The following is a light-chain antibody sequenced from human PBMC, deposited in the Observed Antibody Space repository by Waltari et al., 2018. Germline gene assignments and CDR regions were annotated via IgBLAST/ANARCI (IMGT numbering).Light chain of an antibody. CDR1: QRLTKGY. Sequence: VLTQSPGTLSLSPGERATLSCRASQRLTKGYLAWYQQKPGQAPRLLSYGASSRAAGIPERFSGSGSGTDVTLTISRLEPEDFAVYYCQQYGSSILYTFGQGTKVEIK. CDR3: QQYGSSILYT. J-gene: IGKJ2*01. V-gene: IGKV3-20*01. CDR2: GAS.